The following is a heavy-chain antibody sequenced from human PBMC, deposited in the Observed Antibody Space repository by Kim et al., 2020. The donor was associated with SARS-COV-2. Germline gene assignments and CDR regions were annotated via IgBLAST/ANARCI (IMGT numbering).Heavy chain of an antibody. CDR2: ISYDGSNK. D-gene: IGHD3-22*01. J-gene: IGHJ4*02. CDR1: GFTFSSYA. Sequence: GGSLRLSCAASGFTFSSYAMHWVRQAPGKGLEWVAVISYDGSNKYYADSVKGRFTISRDNSKNTLYLQMNSLRAEDTAVYYCARDTYDSSGYCSYWGQGTLVTVSS. CDR3: ARDTYDSSGYCSY. V-gene: IGHV3-30*04.